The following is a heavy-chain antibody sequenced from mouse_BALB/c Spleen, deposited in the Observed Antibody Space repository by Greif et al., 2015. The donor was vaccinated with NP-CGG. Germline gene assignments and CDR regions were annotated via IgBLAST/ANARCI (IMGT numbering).Heavy chain of an antibody. D-gene: IGHD2-2*01. V-gene: IGHV5-9-4*01. Sequence: VESGGGLVKPGGSLKLSCAASGFTFSSYAMSWVRQSPEKRLEWVAEISSGGSYTYYPDTVTGRFTISRDNAKNTLYLEMSSLRSEDTAMYYCARDLGVTTRFAYWGQGTLVTVSA. CDR2: ISSGGSYT. J-gene: IGHJ3*01. CDR3: ARDLGVTTRFAY. CDR1: GFTFSSYA.